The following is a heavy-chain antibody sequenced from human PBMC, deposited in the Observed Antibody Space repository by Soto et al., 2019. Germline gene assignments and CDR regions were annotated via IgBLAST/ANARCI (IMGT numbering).Heavy chain of an antibody. J-gene: IGHJ4*02. D-gene: IGHD1-26*01. Sequence: QLQLQESGPGLVKPSKTLSLTCTVSGGSISSSSYYWGWIRQSPGKGLEWIGNIYYSGSTYYNPSLKSRVTISVDTSKNQFSLKLSSVTAADTAVYYCARRGGSSPFDYWGQGTLVTVSS. CDR1: GGSISSSSYY. CDR3: ARRGGSSPFDY. CDR2: IYYSGST. V-gene: IGHV4-39*01.